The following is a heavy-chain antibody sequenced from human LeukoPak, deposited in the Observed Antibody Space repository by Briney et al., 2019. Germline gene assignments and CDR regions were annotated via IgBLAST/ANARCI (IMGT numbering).Heavy chain of an antibody. CDR1: GFTFSDYY. V-gene: IGHV3-11*01. Sequence: GGSLRLSCAASGFTFSDYYMSWIRQAPGKGLEWVSYISSSGSTIYYADSVKGRFTISRDNAKNSLYLQMNSLRAEDTAVYYCAREVGHIVVVVAATVHNWFDPWGQGTLVTVSS. D-gene: IGHD2-15*01. CDR3: AREVGHIVVVVAATVHNWFDP. CDR2: ISSSGSTI. J-gene: IGHJ5*02.